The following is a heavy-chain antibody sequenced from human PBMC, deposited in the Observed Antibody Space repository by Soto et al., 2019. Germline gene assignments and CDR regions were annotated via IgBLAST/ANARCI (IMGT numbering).Heavy chain of an antibody. CDR2: INPSDGSR. CDR3: AREDGGGGRRHDF. J-gene: IGHJ4*02. Sequence: QVQLVQSGAEVKKPGASVKISCKTSGYTFAMHYIHWVRQVPGQGLEWMGMINPSDGSRSYVQKFQGRVTMTRDTSATTVFLNMSRLTAHDTAVFYCAREDGGGGRRHDFWGQGTLVTVSS. CDR1: GYTFAMHY. D-gene: IGHD2-15*01. V-gene: IGHV1-46*01.